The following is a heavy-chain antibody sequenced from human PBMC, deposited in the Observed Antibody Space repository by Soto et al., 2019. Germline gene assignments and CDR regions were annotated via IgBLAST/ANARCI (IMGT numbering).Heavy chain of an antibody. V-gene: IGHV4-34*01. D-gene: IGHD6-13*01. Sequence: SETLSLTCAVYGGSFSGYYWSWIRQPPGKGLEWIGEINHSGSTNYNPSLKSRVTISVDTSKNQFSLKLSSVTAADTAVYYCATSSSWYGYWGQGTLVTVSS. CDR1: GGSFSGYY. J-gene: IGHJ4*02. CDR3: ATSSSWYGY. CDR2: INHSGST.